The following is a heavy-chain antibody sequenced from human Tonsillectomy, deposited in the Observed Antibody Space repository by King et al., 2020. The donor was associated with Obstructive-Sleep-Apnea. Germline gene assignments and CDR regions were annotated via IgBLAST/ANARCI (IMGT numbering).Heavy chain of an antibody. V-gene: IGHV4-59*08. CDR1: GGSISDSY. CDR2: VYYNGDT. CDR3: ASLNYVLYYFGS. D-gene: IGHD1-7*01. Sequence: VQLQESGPGLVKPSETLSLTCTVSGGSISDSYWSWIRQSPGMGLEWIGRVYYNGDTYYNPSLKSRVAISLDTSQNRFSLNLSSVTAADTAVYFCASLNYVLYYFGSWGPGRLVTVSS. J-gene: IGHJ4*01.